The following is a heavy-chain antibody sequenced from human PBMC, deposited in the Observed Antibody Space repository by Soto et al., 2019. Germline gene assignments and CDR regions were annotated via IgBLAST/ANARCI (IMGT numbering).Heavy chain of an antibody. J-gene: IGHJ4*02. CDR2: IYYSGST. V-gene: IGHV4-59*01. D-gene: IGHD4-17*01. CDR1: GGSISSYY. CDR3: ARTYGDYVFDY. Sequence: QVQLQESGPGLVKPSETLSLTCTVSGGSISSYYWSWIRQPPGKGLEWIGSIYYSGSTNYSPSLKGRVTISVDTSKNQFSLKLSSVTAADTAVYYCARTYGDYVFDYWGQGTLVTVSS.